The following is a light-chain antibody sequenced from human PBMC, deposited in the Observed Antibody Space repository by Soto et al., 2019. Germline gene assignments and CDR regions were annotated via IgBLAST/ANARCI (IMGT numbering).Light chain of an antibody. CDR3: QQYGSSPWT. V-gene: IGKV3-20*01. Sequence: EIVLTQSPGTLSLSPGERATLSCRASQTVSSSFLAWYQVKPGQAPRLLVELASSRATGIPDRFSGRGSGTDFTLTIIRLEPEDFAVYYCQQYGSSPWTFGQGTKVEIK. CDR1: QTVSSSF. CDR2: LAS. J-gene: IGKJ1*01.